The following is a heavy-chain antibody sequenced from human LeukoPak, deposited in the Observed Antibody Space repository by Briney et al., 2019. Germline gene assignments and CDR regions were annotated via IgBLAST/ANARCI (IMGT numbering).Heavy chain of an antibody. J-gene: IGHJ4*02. V-gene: IGHV4-31*03. Sequence: SETLSLTCTVSGVSISSGGYYWSWIRQHPGKGLEWIGYIYYSGSTYYNPSLKSRVTISVDTSKNQFSLKLSSVTAADTAVYYCARDTGGSPFDYWGQGTLVTVSS. CDR1: GVSISSGGYY. CDR3: ARDTGGSPFDY. CDR2: IYYSGST. D-gene: IGHD3-16*01.